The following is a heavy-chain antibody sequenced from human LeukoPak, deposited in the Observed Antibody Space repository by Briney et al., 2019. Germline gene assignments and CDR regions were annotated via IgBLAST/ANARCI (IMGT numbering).Heavy chain of an antibody. CDR2: ISYDGTNK. CDR1: GFTFSSYG. V-gene: IGHV3-30*03. J-gene: IGHJ4*02. Sequence: QPGGSLRLSCAASGFTFSSYGMHWVRQPPGKGPEWVAVISYDGTNKYYTDSVKGRFTISRDISKNTLYLQMNSLRAEDTAVYYCARSEQLLLYPSYFDYWGQGTLVTVSS. CDR3: ARSEQLLLYPSYFDY. D-gene: IGHD2-2*02.